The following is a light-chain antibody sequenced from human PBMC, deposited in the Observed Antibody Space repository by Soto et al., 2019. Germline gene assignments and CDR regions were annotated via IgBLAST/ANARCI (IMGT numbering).Light chain of an antibody. CDR3: QHYDSPPPT. J-gene: IGKJ1*01. Sequence: EIVLTQSPGTLSLSPGERATLSCRASQSVSNNYLAWYQQKPGQAPRLLIYGASSRATGIPDRFIGSGSGTDFTLTISRLEPEDLAVFFCQHYDSPPPTFGQGTKVEVK. CDR2: GAS. V-gene: IGKV3-20*01. CDR1: QSVSNNY.